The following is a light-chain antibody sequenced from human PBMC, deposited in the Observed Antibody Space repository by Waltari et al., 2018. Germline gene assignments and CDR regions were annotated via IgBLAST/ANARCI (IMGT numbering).Light chain of an antibody. Sequence: AIQMTQSPSSLSASVGDRVTITCRASQGIRNDLGWYQQKPGKAPKVLIYAASSLQSGVPAMFSGSGSGTDFTLTISSLQPEDFATYYCLQDYNYPRTFGQGTKLEIK. CDR3: LQDYNYPRT. J-gene: IGKJ2*01. CDR1: QGIRND. V-gene: IGKV1-6*01. CDR2: AAS.